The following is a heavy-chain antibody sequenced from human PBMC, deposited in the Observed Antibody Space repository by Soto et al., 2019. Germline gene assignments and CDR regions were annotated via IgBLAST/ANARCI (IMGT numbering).Heavy chain of an antibody. J-gene: IGHJ5*02. CDR1: GYSFTSYG. CDR3: ARLSAWQLVHWFDP. V-gene: IGHV5-51*01. D-gene: IGHD6-6*01. Sequence: PGESLKISCKGSGYSFTSYGIGWVRQMPGKALVWMGIIYPGDSDTRYSPSFQGQVTISADKSISTAYLQWSSLKASDTAMYSWARLSAWQLVHWFDPWGQGTRVTVSS. CDR2: IYPGDSDT.